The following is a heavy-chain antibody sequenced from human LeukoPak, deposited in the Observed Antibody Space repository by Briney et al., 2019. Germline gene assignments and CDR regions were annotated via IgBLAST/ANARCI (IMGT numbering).Heavy chain of an antibody. CDR2: IKNDGSST. CDR3: ATSRTFDY. Sequence: PGGSLRLSCAASGFTFSSYWMHWVRQAPGKGLVWVSRIKNDGSSTSYADSVKGRFTISRDNAKNTVYLQMNSLRAEDTAVYYCATSRTFDYWGQGTLVTVSS. V-gene: IGHV3-74*01. CDR1: GFTFSSYW. J-gene: IGHJ4*02.